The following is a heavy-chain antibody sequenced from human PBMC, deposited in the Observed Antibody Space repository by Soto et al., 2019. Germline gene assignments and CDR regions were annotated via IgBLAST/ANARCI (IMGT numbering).Heavy chain of an antibody. CDR2: FDPEDGET. V-gene: IGHV1-24*01. Sequence: ASVKVSCKVSGYTLTELSMHLVRQAPGKGLEWMGGFDPEDGETIYAQKFQGRVTMTEDTSTDTAYMELSSLRSEDTAVYYCATVALYDILTGYLDYWGQGTLVTVSS. CDR3: ATVALYDILTGYLDY. CDR1: GYTLTELS. D-gene: IGHD3-9*01. J-gene: IGHJ4*02.